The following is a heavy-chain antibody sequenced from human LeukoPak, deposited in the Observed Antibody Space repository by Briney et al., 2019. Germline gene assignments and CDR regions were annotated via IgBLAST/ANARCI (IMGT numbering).Heavy chain of an antibody. Sequence: SETLSLTCTVSGGSISNYFWSWIRQPPGKGLEWIGYIYYLGITNYNPSLKSRVTISVGTSKNQFSLKLSSVTGADTAAYDCARPSRSISTAGAFDIWGQGTMVTVSS. CDR3: ARPSRSISTAGAFDI. V-gene: IGHV4-59*01. J-gene: IGHJ3*02. CDR1: GGSISNYF. CDR2: IYYLGIT. D-gene: IGHD3-10*01.